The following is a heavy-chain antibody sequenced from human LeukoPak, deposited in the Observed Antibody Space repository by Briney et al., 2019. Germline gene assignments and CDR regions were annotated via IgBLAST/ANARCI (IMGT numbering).Heavy chain of an antibody. CDR1: GYAFTSYD. J-gene: IGHJ4*02. CDR3: ARGGGFSFGSQSYYQLSN. CDR2: MNPNRGTT. V-gene: IGHV1-8*01. Sequence: ASVKVSCKASGYAFTSYDIHWVRQDPGQGLEYLGWMNPNRGTTGYTQKFQGRLIMTRDTSLSTAYMELSRLRSEDTAVYYCARGGGFSFGSQSYYQLSNWGQGTLVTVSS. D-gene: IGHD3-10*01.